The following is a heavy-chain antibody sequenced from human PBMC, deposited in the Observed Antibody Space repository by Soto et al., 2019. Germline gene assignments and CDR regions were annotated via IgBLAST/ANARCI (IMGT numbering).Heavy chain of an antibody. CDR3: ANMVRAQAHVTWYFDY. CDR2: ISGSGGST. Sequence: GGSLRLSCAASGFIFSSYAMSWVRQAPGKGLEWVSAISGSGGSTYYADSVKGRFTISRDNSKNTLYLQMNSLRAEDTAVYYCANMVRAQAHVTWYFDYWGQGTLVTVSS. D-gene: IGHD3-10*01. J-gene: IGHJ4*02. V-gene: IGHV3-23*01. CDR1: GFIFSSYA.